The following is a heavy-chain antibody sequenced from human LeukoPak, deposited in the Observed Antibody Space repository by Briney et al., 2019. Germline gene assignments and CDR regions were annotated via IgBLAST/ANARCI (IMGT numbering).Heavy chain of an antibody. J-gene: IGHJ4*02. Sequence: PSESLSLTCSVSGGSISSDDYCWNWIRQHPGKGLEWIGYIYYSGSTNYNPSLKSRVTISVDTSKNQFSLKLSSVTAADTAVYYCARVRSTVTTSYFDYWGQGTLVTVSS. D-gene: IGHD4-17*01. CDR2: IYYSGST. CDR1: GGSISSDDYC. V-gene: IGHV4-61*08. CDR3: ARVRSTVTTSYFDY.